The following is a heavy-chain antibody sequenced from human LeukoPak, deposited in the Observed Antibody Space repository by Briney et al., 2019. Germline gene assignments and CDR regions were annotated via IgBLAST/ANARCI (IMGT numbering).Heavy chain of an antibody. CDR2: IYTSGST. CDR3: ARGRRDCSSTSCYLLLGYYFDY. D-gene: IGHD2-2*01. V-gene: IGHV4-4*07. CDR1: GVSISSYY. Sequence: SETLSLTCTVSGVSISSYYWSWIRQPAGKGLEWIGRIYTSGSTNYNPSLKSRVTMSVDTSKNQFSLKLSSVTAADTAVYYCARGRRDCSSTSCYLLLGYYFDYWGQGTLVTVSS. J-gene: IGHJ4*02.